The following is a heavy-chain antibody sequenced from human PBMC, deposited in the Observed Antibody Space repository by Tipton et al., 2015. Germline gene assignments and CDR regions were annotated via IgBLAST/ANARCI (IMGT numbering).Heavy chain of an antibody. CDR3: ARVPFDYFDS. CDR2: IYYSGNT. Sequence: TLSLTCTVSGGSISSGKYYWSWIRQHPGKGLEWIGYIYYSGNTYYNPFLKSRVTISVDTSKSQFSLKLTSVTAADTAVYYCARVPFDYFDSWGQGTLVTVSS. J-gene: IGHJ4*02. V-gene: IGHV4-31*03. CDR1: GGSISSGKYY.